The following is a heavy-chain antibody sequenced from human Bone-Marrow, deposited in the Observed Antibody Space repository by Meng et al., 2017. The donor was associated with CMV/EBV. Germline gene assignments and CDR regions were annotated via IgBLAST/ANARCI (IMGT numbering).Heavy chain of an antibody. D-gene: IGHD6-13*01. V-gene: IGHV1-8*02. CDR3: ARTQIAVEAGGRKTTYYYYGLDV. CDR2: MNANSGNT. J-gene: IGHJ6*02. CDR1: GYTFTTYD. Sequence: ASVKVSCKASGYTFTTYDINWVRQAPGQGLEWMGWMNANSGNTGYAQKFQGRVSMTRDTSISTAYMELSSLRSEDTAVYYCARTQIAVEAGGRKTTYYYYGLDVWGQGTTVTFSS.